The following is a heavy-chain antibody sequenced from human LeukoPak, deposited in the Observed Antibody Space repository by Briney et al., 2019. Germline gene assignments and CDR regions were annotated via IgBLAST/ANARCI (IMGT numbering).Heavy chain of an antibody. J-gene: IGHJ4*02. CDR1: GGSISSSSYY. Sequence: SETLSLTCTVSGGSISSSSYYWGWIRQPPGKGLEWIGSIYYSGSTYYNPSLKSRVTISVDTSKNQFSLKLSSVTAADTAVYYCARSYLMTLDYWGQGTLVTVSS. V-gene: IGHV4-39*07. CDR3: ARSYLMTLDY. CDR2: IYYSGST.